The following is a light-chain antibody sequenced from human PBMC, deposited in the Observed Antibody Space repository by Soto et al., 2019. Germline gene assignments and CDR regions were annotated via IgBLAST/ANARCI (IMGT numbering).Light chain of an antibody. Sequence: EILLTQSPGPLSLSPGERATLSCRASRSSLAWYQQRPGQPPRLLIYGASNRATGVPARFSGSGSGTDFTLTISRLEPEDFAVYYCQQFDDSPPWTFGQGTRVEIK. V-gene: IGKV3-20*01. CDR1: RSS. CDR2: GAS. J-gene: IGKJ1*01. CDR3: QQFDDSPPWT.